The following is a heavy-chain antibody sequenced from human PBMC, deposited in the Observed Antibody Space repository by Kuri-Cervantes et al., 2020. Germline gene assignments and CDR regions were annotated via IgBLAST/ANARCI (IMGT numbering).Heavy chain of an antibody. V-gene: IGHV3-21*03. J-gene: IGHJ3*02. CDR3: ARYCSGGTCQRNAFDI. CDR1: GFTFSAYG. CDR2: ISSSSSYI. Sequence: GGSLRLSCAASGFTFSAYGMTWVRQAPGKGLEWVSSISSSSSYIYYADSVKGRFTISRDNAKNSLYLQMNSLRAEDTAVYYCARYCSGGTCQRNAFDIWGQGTMVTVSS. D-gene: IGHD2-15*01.